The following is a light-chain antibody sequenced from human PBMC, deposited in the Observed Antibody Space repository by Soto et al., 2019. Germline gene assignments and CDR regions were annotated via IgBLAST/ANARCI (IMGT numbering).Light chain of an antibody. CDR3: GTWDSSLNGVV. CDR1: SSNIGNNY. CDR2: DNN. J-gene: IGLJ2*01. Sequence: QSVLPQPPSVSAAPGQRVTISCSGSSSNIGNNYVSWYRQLPGTAPKLLIYDNNRRPSGISDRFSGSKSGTSATLDITGLQTGDEADYYCGTWDSSLNGVVFGGGTKLTVL. V-gene: IGLV1-51*01.